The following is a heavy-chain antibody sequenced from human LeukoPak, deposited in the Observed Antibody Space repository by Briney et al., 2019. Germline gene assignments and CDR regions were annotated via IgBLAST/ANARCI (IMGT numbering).Heavy chain of an antibody. CDR2: IYYSGDT. Sequence: SETLSLTCTVSGGSINSSSYYWGWIRQPPGKGLEWIGSIYYSGDTYYNPYLKSRVTISVDTSKKQFSLRLSSVTAADTAVYYCARTQVGAFNDYWGQGTLVTVSS. CDR3: ARTQVGAFNDY. D-gene: IGHD1-26*01. V-gene: IGHV4-39*01. J-gene: IGHJ4*02. CDR1: GGSINSSSYY.